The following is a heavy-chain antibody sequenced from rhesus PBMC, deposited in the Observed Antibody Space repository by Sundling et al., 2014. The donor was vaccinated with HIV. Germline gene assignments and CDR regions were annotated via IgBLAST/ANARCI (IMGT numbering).Heavy chain of an antibody. V-gene: IGHV4-143*01. J-gene: IGHJ4*01. CDR2: IYGNSAST. CDR1: GGSISGNSG. D-gene: IGHD5-42*01. Sequence: QVQLQESGPGLLKPSETLSLTCAVSGGSISGNSGWVWIRQPPGKGLEWIGSIYGNSASTYYNPSLRSRVTVSKDTSKTQFSLKLTSVTAADTAVYHCARVPGYNGYKYFFDFWGQGIPVTVSS. CDR3: ARVPGYNGYKYFFDF.